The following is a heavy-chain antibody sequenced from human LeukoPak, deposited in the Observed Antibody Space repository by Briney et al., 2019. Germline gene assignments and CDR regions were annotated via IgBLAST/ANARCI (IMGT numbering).Heavy chain of an antibody. CDR3: IRDFRSADL. J-gene: IGHJ5*02. Sequence: GGSLRLSCVASGFTFSNYWMHWVRQPPGKGLVWVSRIYVDGRTANYADSVKGRFTISRDNATNTVYLEMNSLSVEDTATYYCIRDFRSADLWGQGTLVTVTS. CDR2: IYVDGRTA. CDR1: GFTFSNYW. V-gene: IGHV3-74*01.